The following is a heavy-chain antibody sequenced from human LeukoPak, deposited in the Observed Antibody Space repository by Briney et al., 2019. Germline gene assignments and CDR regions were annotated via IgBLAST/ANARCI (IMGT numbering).Heavy chain of an antibody. CDR2: ISNGGYAT. Sequence: ETLSLTCAVYGGSFSGYYWSWIRQTPGKGLEWVASISNGGYATYYVDSVRGRFTISRDDAKNSLFLQMNGLGADDTAVYYCTRENYVPDSWGQGTLVTVSS. V-gene: IGHV3-7*03. CDR3: TRENYVPDS. J-gene: IGHJ5*02. CDR1: GGSFSGYY. D-gene: IGHD3-10*02.